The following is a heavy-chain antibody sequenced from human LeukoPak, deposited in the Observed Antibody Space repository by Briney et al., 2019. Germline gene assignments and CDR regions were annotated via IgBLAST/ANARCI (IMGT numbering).Heavy chain of an antibody. J-gene: IGHJ4*02. CDR3: ARDWASVVPAAMDPIYFDY. CDR1: GFTFSSYA. Sequence: GGSLRLSCAASGFTFSSYAMHWVRQAPGKGLEWVAVISYDGSNKYYAGSVKGRFTISRDNSKNTLYLQMNSLRAEDTAVYYCARDWASVVPAAMDPIYFDYWGQGTLVTVSS. V-gene: IGHV3-30-3*01. CDR2: ISYDGSNK. D-gene: IGHD2-2*01.